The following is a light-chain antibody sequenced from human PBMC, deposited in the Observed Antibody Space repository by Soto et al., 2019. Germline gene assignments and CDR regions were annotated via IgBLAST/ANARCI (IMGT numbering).Light chain of an antibody. Sequence: EIVLTQSPATLSLSPGERATLSCRASQSVSSYLAWYQQKPGQAPRLLIYDASNRATGIPDRFTGSGSGTDFTLTINRLEPEDFAVYYCQQYGTSRQTFGQGTKVDTK. CDR3: QQYGTSRQT. CDR2: DAS. CDR1: QSVSSY. J-gene: IGKJ1*01. V-gene: IGKV3-20*01.